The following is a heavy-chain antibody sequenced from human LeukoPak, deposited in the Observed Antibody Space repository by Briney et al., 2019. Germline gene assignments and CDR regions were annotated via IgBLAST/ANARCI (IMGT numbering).Heavy chain of an antibody. CDR2: INHSGST. V-gene: IGHV4-34*01. CDR3: ARGRGYHIVVVPAAIHYFDY. Sequence: SETLSLTCAVYGGSFSGYYWSWIRQPPGKGLEWIGEINHSGSTNYNPSLKSRVTISVDTSKNQFSLKLSSVTAADTAVYYCARGRGYHIVVVPAAIHYFDYWGQGTLVTVSS. J-gene: IGHJ4*02. CDR1: GGSFSGYY. D-gene: IGHD2-2*01.